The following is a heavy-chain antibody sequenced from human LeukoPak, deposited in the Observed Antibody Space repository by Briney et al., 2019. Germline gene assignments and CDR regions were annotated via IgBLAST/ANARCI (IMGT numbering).Heavy chain of an antibody. CDR1: GFTFHIFE. J-gene: IGHJ4*02. D-gene: IGHD4-17*01. CDR2: ISSSVVTI. CDR3: ARGGTTIDY. V-gene: IGHV3-48*03. Sequence: PGGSLRLSCAASGFTFHIFEMNWVRQAPGKGLEWLSYISSSVVTIYYADSVKGRFTTSRDNAKNSLYLQMNSLRAEDTAVYYCARGGTTIDYWGQGTLVTVSS.